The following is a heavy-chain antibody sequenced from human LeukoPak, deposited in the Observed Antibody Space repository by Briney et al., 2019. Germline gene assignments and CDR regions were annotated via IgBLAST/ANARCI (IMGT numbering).Heavy chain of an antibody. CDR1: GGSISSSSYY. Sequence: SETLSLTCTVSGGSISSSSYYWGWGRQPPGKGREWIVEINHSGSTNYNPSLKSRVTISVDTSKNQFSLKLSSVCAAETAVYYCARDKRPGLWQLVGNYGMDVWGQGTTVTVSS. CDR3: ARDKRPGLWQLVGNYGMDV. D-gene: IGHD6-13*01. V-gene: IGHV4-39*07. CDR2: INHSGST. J-gene: IGHJ6*02.